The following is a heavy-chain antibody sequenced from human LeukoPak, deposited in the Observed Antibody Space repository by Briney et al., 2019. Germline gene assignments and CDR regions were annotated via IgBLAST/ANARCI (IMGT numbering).Heavy chain of an antibody. CDR1: GFTLSIYW. V-gene: IGHV3-7*01. Sequence: PGGSLRLSCEASGFTLSIYWMSWVRQAPGKGLEWVANIKQDGSEEYYVDSVKGRFTISRDNAKNSLSLQMNSLRVEDTAVYHRARWDSGSYHGIGDWGQGTLVTVSS. D-gene: IGHD1-26*01. CDR3: ARWDSGSYHGIGD. J-gene: IGHJ4*02. CDR2: IKQDGSEE.